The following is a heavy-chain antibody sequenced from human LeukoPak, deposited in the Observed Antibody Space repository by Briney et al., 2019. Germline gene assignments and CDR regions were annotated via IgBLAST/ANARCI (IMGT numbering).Heavy chain of an antibody. D-gene: IGHD6-19*01. J-gene: IGHJ4*02. CDR2: MNPNSGNT. Sequence: ASVKVSCKASGYTFTSYDINWVRQATGQGLEWMGWMNPNSGNTGYAQKFQGRVTMTRNTSINTAYMELSSLTSEDTAVYYCARDLPNSSGWYESYYWGQGTLVTVSS. CDR3: ARDLPNSSGWYESYY. CDR1: GYTFTSYD. V-gene: IGHV1-8*01.